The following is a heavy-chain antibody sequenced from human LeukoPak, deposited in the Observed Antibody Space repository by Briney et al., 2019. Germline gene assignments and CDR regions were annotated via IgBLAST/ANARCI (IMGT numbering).Heavy chain of an antibody. CDR2: IKQDGSEK. J-gene: IGHJ4*02. V-gene: IGHV3-7*01. D-gene: IGHD3-22*01. Sequence: GGSLRLSCAASGFTFSSYWMSWVRQAPGKGLEWVANIKQDGSEKYYVDSVKGRFTISRDNAKNSLYLQMNSLRAEDTAVYYCARATGNSSGPHTPRAPIGYWGQGTLVTVSS. CDR1: GFTFSSYW. CDR3: ARATGNSSGPHTPRAPIGY.